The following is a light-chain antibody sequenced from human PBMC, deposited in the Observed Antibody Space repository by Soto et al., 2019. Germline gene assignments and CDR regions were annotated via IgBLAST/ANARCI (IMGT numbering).Light chain of an antibody. CDR2: EVS. Sequence: LTHPASVSGSPGQSITISCTGTSSDIGGYNYVSWYQQHPGKAPKLMIYEVSNRPSGVSDRFSGSRSGNTASLTISGLQAEDESDYYCISYTSSSTWVFGGGTK. CDR1: SSDIGGYNY. CDR3: ISYTSSSTWV. V-gene: IGLV2-14*01. J-gene: IGLJ3*02.